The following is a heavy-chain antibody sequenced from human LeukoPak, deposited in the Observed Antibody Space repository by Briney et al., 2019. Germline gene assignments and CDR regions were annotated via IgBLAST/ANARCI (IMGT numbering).Heavy chain of an antibody. J-gene: IGHJ5*02. CDR1: GYSISSGYY. CDR3: ARAYCSGGTCYSSRGMFDP. D-gene: IGHD2-15*01. Sequence: SETLSLTCTVSGYSISSGYYWSWIRQPPGKGLEWIGYIYYSGSTNYNPSLKSRVTISVDTSKNQFSLKLSSVTAADTAVYYCARAYCSGGTCYSSRGMFDPWGQGTLVTVSS. V-gene: IGHV4-61*01. CDR2: IYYSGST.